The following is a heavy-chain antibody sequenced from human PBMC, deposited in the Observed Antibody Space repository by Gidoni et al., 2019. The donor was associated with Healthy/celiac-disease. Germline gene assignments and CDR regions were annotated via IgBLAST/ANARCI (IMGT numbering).Heavy chain of an antibody. V-gene: IGHV3-49*03. CDR1: GFTFGDYA. D-gene: IGHD3-22*01. Sequence: EVQLVESGGGLVQPGRSLRLSCTASGFTFGDYAMSWFRQAPGKGLEWVGFIRSKAYGGTTEYVASVKGRFTISRDDSKSIAYLQMNSLKTEDTAVYYCTRDPSLGYYDSSGPPYYWGQGTLVTVSS. CDR3: TRDPSLGYYDSSGPPYY. CDR2: IRSKAYGGTT. J-gene: IGHJ4*02.